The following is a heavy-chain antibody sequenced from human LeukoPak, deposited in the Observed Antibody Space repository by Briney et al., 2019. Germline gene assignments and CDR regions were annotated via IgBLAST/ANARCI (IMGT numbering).Heavy chain of an antibody. CDR1: GYTFTSYG. Sequence: GASVKVSCKASGYTFTSYGISWVRQAPGQGLEWMGWISAYNGNTNYAQKLQGRVTMTTDTSTSTAYMELRSVRSDDTAVYYCARDLTYYYGSGSSGVYYFDYWGQGTLVTVSS. CDR2: ISAYNGNT. V-gene: IGHV1-18*01. J-gene: IGHJ4*02. CDR3: ARDLTYYYGSGSSGVYYFDY. D-gene: IGHD3-10*01.